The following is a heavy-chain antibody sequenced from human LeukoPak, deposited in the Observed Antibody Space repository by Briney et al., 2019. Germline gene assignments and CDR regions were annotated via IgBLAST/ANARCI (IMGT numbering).Heavy chain of an antibody. Sequence: ASVKVSCKASGYTFTGYYMHWVRQAPGQGLEWMGWINPNSGGTNYAQKLQGRVTMTRDTSISTAYMELSRLRSDDTAVYYCAREFGDGWRVRYFDYWGQGTLVTVSS. D-gene: IGHD5-24*01. J-gene: IGHJ4*02. CDR1: GYTFTGYY. CDR3: AREFGDGWRVRYFDY. CDR2: INPNSGGT. V-gene: IGHV1-2*02.